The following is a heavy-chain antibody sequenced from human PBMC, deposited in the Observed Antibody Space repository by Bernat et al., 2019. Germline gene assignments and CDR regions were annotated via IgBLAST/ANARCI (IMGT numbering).Heavy chain of an antibody. CDR3: AKSVYSSDNYGMDV. J-gene: IGHJ6*02. Sequence: QVHLVESGGGVVQPGGSLRLSCAASGFTFSSFGMHWVRQAPGKGLEWVALIRYDGSKKYYADSVKGKVTISRYNSKNMLYLQMNSLRAEDTAVYYCAKSVYSSDNYGMDVWGQGTTVTVSS. V-gene: IGHV3-30*02. CDR2: IRYDGSKK. CDR1: GFTFSSFG. D-gene: IGHD6-19*01.